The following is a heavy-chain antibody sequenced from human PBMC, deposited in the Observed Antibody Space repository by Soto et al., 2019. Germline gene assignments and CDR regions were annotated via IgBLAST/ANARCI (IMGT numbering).Heavy chain of an antibody. CDR3: AREMPAPSDHYYGLDV. D-gene: IGHD2-2*01. V-gene: IGHV3-30*14. Sequence: QVQLVESGGGVVQPGRSLSLSCAASRFTFTNYAIHWVRQAPGKGLEWVAVMSYDESHKYYADSVKGRFTVSGDSSENTVYIQLNSLRAEDTAVYYCAREMPAPSDHYYGLDVRGQGTTVTVSS. J-gene: IGHJ6*02. CDR2: MSYDESHK. CDR1: RFTFTNYA.